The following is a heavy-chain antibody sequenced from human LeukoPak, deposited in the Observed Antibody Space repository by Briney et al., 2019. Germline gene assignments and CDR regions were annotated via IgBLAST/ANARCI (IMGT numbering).Heavy chain of an antibody. V-gene: IGHV4-4*09. CDR3: AGGSGYDYHY. CDR1: GGSISSYY. J-gene: IGHJ4*02. D-gene: IGHD5-12*01. Sequence: PSETLSLTCTVSGGSISSYYWSWIRQPPGKGLEWIGYIYTSGSTNYNPSLKCRVTISVDTSKNQFSLKLSSVTAADTAVYYCAGGSGYDYHYWGQGTLVTVSS. CDR2: IYTSGST.